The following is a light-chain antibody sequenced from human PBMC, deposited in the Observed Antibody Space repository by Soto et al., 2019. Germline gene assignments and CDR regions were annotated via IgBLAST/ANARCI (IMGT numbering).Light chain of an antibody. CDR1: QRLVRSDGSTY. J-gene: IGKJ1*01. Sequence: VMTQSPLALPGTLGQPSCICCGSSQRLVRSDGSTYLNWLQQRPGQSPRRLIYQVSKRDSGVPDRFSGSGSGTDFTLTISRVEAEDIGVYYCVQGTHWPRAFGQGTKVDIK. V-gene: IGKV2-30*02. CDR2: QVS. CDR3: VQGTHWPRA.